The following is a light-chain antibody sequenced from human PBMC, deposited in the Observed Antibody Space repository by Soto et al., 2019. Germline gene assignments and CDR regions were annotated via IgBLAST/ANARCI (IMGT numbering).Light chain of an antibody. J-gene: IGLJ1*01. V-gene: IGLV2-23*01. CDR3: YSYARSSTYV. CDR1: SSDVGNYNL. Sequence: QSVLTRPASVSGSPGQSITISCTGTSSDVGNYNLVSWYQQHPGKAPKFMIYEGSKRPSGVSNRFSGSKSGNTASLTISGLQAEDEAHYYCYSYARSSTYVFGTGTKVTVL. CDR2: EGS.